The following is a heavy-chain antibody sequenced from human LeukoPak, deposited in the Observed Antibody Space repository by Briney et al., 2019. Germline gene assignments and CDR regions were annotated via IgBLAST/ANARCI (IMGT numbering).Heavy chain of an antibody. J-gene: IGHJ4*02. CDR2: INTDGSST. CDR3: ATGSGLWSPYY. CDR1: GFTFSSYW. V-gene: IGHV3-74*01. D-gene: IGHD5-18*01. Sequence: PGGSLRVSCAASGFTFSSYWMHWVRQAPGKGLVWVSRINTDGSSTSYADSVKGRFTTSRDNAKNRLYVQMNSLRAEDTAVYYCATGSGLWSPYYWGQGTLVTVSS.